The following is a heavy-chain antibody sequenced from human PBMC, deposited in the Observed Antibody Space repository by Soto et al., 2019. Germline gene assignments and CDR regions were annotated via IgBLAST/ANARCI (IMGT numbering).Heavy chain of an antibody. J-gene: IGHJ6*02. CDR2: ISYDGSNK. Sequence: QVQLVESGGGVVQPGRSLRLSCAASGFTFSSYAMHWVRQAPGKGLEWVAVISYDGSNKYYADSVKGRFTISRDNSKNARYLQMNSLRAEDTAVYYCARTPRVWFGELDYYGMDVWGQGTTVTVSS. D-gene: IGHD3-10*01. CDR1: GFTFSSYA. V-gene: IGHV3-30-3*01. CDR3: ARTPRVWFGELDYYGMDV.